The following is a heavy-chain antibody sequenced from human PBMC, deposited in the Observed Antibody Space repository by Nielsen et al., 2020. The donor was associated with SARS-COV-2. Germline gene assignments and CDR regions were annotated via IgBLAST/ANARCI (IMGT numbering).Heavy chain of an antibody. J-gene: IGHJ4*02. CDR1: GGSVSSGSYY. Sequence: SETLSLTCTVSGGSVSSGSYYWSWIRQPPGKGLEWIGYIYYSGSTNYNPSLKSRVTISVDTSKNQFSLKLSSVTAADTAVYYCSVAGTDFDYWGQGTLVTVSS. V-gene: IGHV4-61*01. CDR2: IYYSGST. CDR3: SVAGTDFDY. D-gene: IGHD6-19*01.